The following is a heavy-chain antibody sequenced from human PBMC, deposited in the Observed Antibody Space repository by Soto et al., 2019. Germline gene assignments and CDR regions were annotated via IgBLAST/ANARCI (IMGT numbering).Heavy chain of an antibody. CDR2: LSGGGSTT. Sequence: EVQLLESGGGFVQPGESLRLSCAASGFTFSLSAMRWVRQAPGRGLDWVSALSGGGSTTDYADSVKGRFTISRDNSKNTVQLQMNSLRAEDTAVYYCAKGPEYDILTGCDYWGQGALFTVSS. J-gene: IGHJ4*02. CDR3: AKGPEYDILTGCDY. V-gene: IGHV3-23*01. CDR1: GFTFSLSA. D-gene: IGHD3-9*01.